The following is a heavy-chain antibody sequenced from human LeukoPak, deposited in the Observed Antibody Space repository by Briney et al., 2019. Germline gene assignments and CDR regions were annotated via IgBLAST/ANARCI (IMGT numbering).Heavy chain of an antibody. V-gene: IGHV3-53*01. CDR2: IHSGGST. CDR3: ARVGSTLPFDY. Sequence: GGSLRLSCAASGFTVSSKYMSWVRQAPGKGQEWVSLIHSGGSTHYTDSVKGRFTISRDNSKNTLYLQMNSLRPDDTAVYYCARVGSTLPFDYWGQGTLVTVSS. CDR1: GFTVSSKY. J-gene: IGHJ4*02. D-gene: IGHD1-26*01.